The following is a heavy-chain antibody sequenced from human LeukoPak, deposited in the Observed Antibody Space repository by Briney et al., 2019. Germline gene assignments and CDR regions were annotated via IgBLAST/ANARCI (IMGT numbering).Heavy chain of an antibody. D-gene: IGHD3-16*01. Sequence: GASVMVSCKASGYTFTGHYMHWIRQARGQGLEWMGWIHPNSGATHYNQKLQGRVTMTSDTSIDTVYMELTSLIYDDTAVYYCARDNDSRDPPHFDYWGQGTLVTVSS. CDR1: GYTFTGHY. J-gene: IGHJ4*02. CDR3: ARDNDSRDPPHFDY. V-gene: IGHV1-2*02. CDR2: IHPNSGAT.